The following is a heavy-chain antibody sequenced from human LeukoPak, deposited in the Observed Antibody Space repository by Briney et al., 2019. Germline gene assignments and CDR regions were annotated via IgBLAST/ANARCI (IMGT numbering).Heavy chain of an antibody. V-gene: IGHV3-48*03. CDR3: TRDQFGTRLD. D-gene: IGHD1-1*01. CDR2: ISSSGSTK. Sequence: GGSLRLSCAASGFTFSIYGMNWVRQAPGKGLEWVSYISSSGSTKYYADSVKGRFTISRDNAKNSLYLQMNSLSVEDTAVYYCTRDQFGTRLDWGQGTLVTVSS. J-gene: IGHJ4*02. CDR1: GFTFSIYG.